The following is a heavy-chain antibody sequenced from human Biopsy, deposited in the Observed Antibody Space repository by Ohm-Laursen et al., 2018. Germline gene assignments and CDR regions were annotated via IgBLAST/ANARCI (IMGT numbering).Heavy chain of an antibody. CDR1: GYTFTTYG. Sequence: SSVKVSCKASGYTFTTYGITWVRQAPGQGLEWVGSSIPLFNTANYADKFQGRVTLTADKSTTTAYMELSSLRSEDTAIYYCARFPLGAYDDSGSYRAVEHWYFDLWGRGTLVTVSS. V-gene: IGHV1-69*06. J-gene: IGHJ2*01. D-gene: IGHD3-22*01. CDR3: ARFPLGAYDDSGSYRAVEHWYFDL. CDR2: SIPLFNTA.